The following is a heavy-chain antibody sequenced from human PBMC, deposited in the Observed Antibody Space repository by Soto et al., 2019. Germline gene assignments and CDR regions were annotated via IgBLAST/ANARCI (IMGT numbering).Heavy chain of an antibody. Sequence: QLQLQESGSGLVKPSQTLSLTSGVSGGSITSGNTYSWSWIRQPPGKGLEWIGSISHTGSTSYSPSLKSRVSMSVDKSKNQFSLKLSSVTAADTAVYYCARAVTPYFGTWFDPWGQGTLVTVSS. V-gene: IGHV4-30-2*01. CDR2: ISHTGST. D-gene: IGHD3-10*01. J-gene: IGHJ5*02. CDR1: GGSITSGNTYS. CDR3: ARAVTPYFGTWFDP.